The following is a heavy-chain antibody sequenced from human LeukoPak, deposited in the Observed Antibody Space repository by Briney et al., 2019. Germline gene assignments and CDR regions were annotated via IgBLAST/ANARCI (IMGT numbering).Heavy chain of an antibody. CDR1: GGSFSGYF. CDR3: ARGDGGSYY. Sequence: SETLSLTCAVYGGSFSGYFWSWICQPPGKGLEWIGEINHSGSTNYNPSLKSRVTISVDTSKNQFSLKLTSVTAADTAVYYCARGDGGSYYWGQGTLVAVSS. D-gene: IGHD1-26*01. CDR2: INHSGST. J-gene: IGHJ4*02. V-gene: IGHV4-34*01.